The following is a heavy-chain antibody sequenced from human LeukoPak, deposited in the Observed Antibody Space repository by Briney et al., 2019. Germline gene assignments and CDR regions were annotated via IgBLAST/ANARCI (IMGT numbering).Heavy chain of an antibody. J-gene: IGHJ4*02. V-gene: IGHV4-39*01. CDR1: GGSISSSSYY. CDR2: ISYSGTT. CDR3: AANSADCNTLGSSYKV. D-gene: IGHD3-10*01. Sequence: PSETLSLTCTVSGGSISSSSYYWGWIRQPPGKGLEWIGSISYSGTTYYNPSLKSRVTISVDTSKNQLSLKLNSVTAADTAVFYCAANSADCNTLGSSYKVWGQGTLVTVSS.